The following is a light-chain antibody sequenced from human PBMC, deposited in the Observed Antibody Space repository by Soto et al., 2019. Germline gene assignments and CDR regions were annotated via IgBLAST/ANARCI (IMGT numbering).Light chain of an antibody. Sequence: EIVMTQSPATLSVSPGERATLSCRASQSVSSNLAWYQQKPGQAPRVLIYDISTRATGIPTRFSGSGSGTEFTLTISSLQPEDFAVYYCQQYNSWPLTFGGGTKWIS. J-gene: IGKJ4*01. CDR2: DIS. CDR3: QQYNSWPLT. V-gene: IGKV3D-15*01. CDR1: QSVSSN.